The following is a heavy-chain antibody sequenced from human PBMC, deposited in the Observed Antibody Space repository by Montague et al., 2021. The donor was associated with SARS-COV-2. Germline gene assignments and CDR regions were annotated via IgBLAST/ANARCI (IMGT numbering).Heavy chain of an antibody. CDR3: ARWDTKSLTVISWRGNPANDY. Sequence: SETLSLTCAVYGASFSGFFWSWICQPPGQGLEWIGEVNDCGVTNSYYNPSLGSRITISIDTSKNQFSLKLRSVTAADTAVYYCARWDTKSLTVISWRGNPANDYWGQGTLVTVSS. D-gene: IGHD4-11*01. CDR1: GASFSGFF. J-gene: IGHJ4*02. V-gene: IGHV4-34*01. CDR2: VNDCGVT.